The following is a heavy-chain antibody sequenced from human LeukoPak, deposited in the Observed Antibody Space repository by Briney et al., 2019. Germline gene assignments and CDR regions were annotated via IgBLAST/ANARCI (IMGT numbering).Heavy chain of an antibody. CDR1: GGTFSSYA. V-gene: IGHV1-69*01. CDR3: VRGDYCSGGSCLLDY. D-gene: IGHD2-15*01. Sequence: SXXVSCKASGGTFSSYAISWVRQAPGQGLEWMGGIIPILGAANYAQKFQGRVTITAGESTSTAYMELSSLRSEDTAVYYCVRGDYCSGGSCLLDYWGQGTLVTVSS. CDR2: IIPILGAA. J-gene: IGHJ4*02.